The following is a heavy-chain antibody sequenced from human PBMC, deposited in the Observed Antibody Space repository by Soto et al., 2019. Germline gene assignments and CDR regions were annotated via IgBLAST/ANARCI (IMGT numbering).Heavy chain of an antibody. D-gene: IGHD3-22*01. CDR1: GFTFSSYA. CDR2: ISYDGSNK. J-gene: IGHJ3*02. Sequence: SLRLSCAASGFTFSSYAMHWVRQAPGKGLEWVAVISYDGSNKYYADSVKGRFTISRDNSKNTLYLQMNSLRAEDTAVYYCAREGYYDSSGYTDAFHIWGQGTIVTLSS. V-gene: IGHV3-30-3*01. CDR3: AREGYYDSSGYTDAFHI.